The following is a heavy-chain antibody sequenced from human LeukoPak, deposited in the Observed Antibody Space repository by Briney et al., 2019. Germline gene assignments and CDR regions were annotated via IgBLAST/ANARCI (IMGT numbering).Heavy chain of an antibody. J-gene: IGHJ3*01. D-gene: IGHD5-18*01. V-gene: IGHV5-51*01. CDR1: GYSFTSYW. CDR3: ARGIQRGYDGFDV. CDR2: IYPDDSDT. Sequence: GESLQISWKGSGYSFTSYWIGGVRQIPGKGLEGMGFIYPDDSDTRYSPSFQGQVTISAAKSISTAYLQWSSLKASDTAMYYCARGIQRGYDGFDVWGQGTMVTVSS.